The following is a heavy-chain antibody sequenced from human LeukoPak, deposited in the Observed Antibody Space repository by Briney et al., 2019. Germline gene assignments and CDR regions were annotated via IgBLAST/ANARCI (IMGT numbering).Heavy chain of an antibody. V-gene: IGHV4-39*01. CDR2: IYYSGST. Sequence: PSETLSLTCTVSGGSISSSSYYWGWIRQPPEKGLEWIGSIYYSGSTYYNPSLKSRVTISVDTSKNQFSLKLSSVTAADTAVYYCARHETAVATWDFDYWGQGTLVTVSS. CDR1: GGSISSSSYY. CDR3: ARHETAVATWDFDY. D-gene: IGHD4-23*01. J-gene: IGHJ4*02.